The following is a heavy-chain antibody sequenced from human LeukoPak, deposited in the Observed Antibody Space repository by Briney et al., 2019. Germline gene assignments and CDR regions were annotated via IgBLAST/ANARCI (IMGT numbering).Heavy chain of an antibody. D-gene: IGHD5-18*01. CDR1: GYNFTNYW. V-gene: IGHV5-10-1*01. CDR2: IDPSDSYN. CDR3: ASAYSYTHFDY. J-gene: IGHJ4*02. Sequence: GESLKISCKGSGYNFTNYWISWVRQMPGKGLEWMGTIDPSDSYNNYSPSFQGHVTISADKSISTAYLQWSSLKASDTAMYYCASAYSYTHFDYWGQGTLVTVSS.